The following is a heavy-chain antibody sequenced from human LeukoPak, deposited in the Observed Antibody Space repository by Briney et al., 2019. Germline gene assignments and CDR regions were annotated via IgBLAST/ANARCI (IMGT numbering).Heavy chain of an antibody. Sequence: GGSLRLSCAASGFTFSSYSMNWVRQAPGKGLEWVSSISSSSSYIYYADSVKGRFTISRDNAKNSLYLQMNSLRAEDTAVYYCARAEMTTITYPDYWGQGTPVTVSS. J-gene: IGHJ4*02. D-gene: IGHD5-24*01. V-gene: IGHV3-21*01. CDR1: GFTFSSYS. CDR3: ARAEMTTITYPDY. CDR2: ISSSSSYI.